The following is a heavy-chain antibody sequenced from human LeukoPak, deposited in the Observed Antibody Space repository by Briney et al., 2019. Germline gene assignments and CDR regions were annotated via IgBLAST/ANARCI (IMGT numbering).Heavy chain of an antibody. D-gene: IGHD1-20*01. CDR3: ARNNWSIDYGIDV. CDR1: GFTFSSYS. V-gene: IGHV3-21*01. J-gene: IGHJ6*02. Sequence: GGSLRLSCAASGFTFSSYSMNWVRQAPGKGLEWVSSISSSSSYIYYADSVKGRFTISRDNAKNSLYLQMNSLRAEDTAVYYCARNNWSIDYGIDVWGQGTTVIVSS. CDR2: ISSSSSYI.